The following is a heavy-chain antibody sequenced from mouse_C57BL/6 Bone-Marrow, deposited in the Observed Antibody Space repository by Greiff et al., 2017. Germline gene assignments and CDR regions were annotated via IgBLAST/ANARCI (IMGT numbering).Heavy chain of an antibody. Sequence: QVQLQQSGAELVRPGASVKLSCKASGYTFTDYYINWVKQRPGQGLEWIARIYPGSGNTYYNEKFKGKATLTAEKSSSTAYMQLSSLTSEDSAVDFCAREGSNYESAMDYWGQGTSVTVSS. J-gene: IGHJ4*01. V-gene: IGHV1-76*01. CDR3: AREGSNYESAMDY. CDR1: GYTFTDYY. CDR2: IYPGSGNT. D-gene: IGHD2-5*01.